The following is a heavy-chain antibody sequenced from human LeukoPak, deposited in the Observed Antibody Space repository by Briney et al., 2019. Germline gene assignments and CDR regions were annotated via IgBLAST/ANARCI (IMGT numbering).Heavy chain of an antibody. CDR3: SRDQYRYNYGSGSSGLFDY. V-gene: IGHV3-15*01. Sequence: GGSLRLSCAASGFTFSSYEMNWVRQAPGKGLEWVGRIKSKTDGGTTDYAAPVKGRFTISRDDSKNTLYLQMNSLETEDTAVYYCSRDQYRYNYGSGSSGLFDYWGQGTLVTVSS. J-gene: IGHJ4*02. CDR2: IKSKTDGGTT. D-gene: IGHD3-10*01. CDR1: GFTFSSYE.